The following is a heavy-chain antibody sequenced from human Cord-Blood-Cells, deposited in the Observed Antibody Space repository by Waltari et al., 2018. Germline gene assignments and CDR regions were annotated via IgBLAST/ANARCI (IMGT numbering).Heavy chain of an antibody. CDR3: ARMDYGDFDY. V-gene: IGHV4-34*01. Sequence: QVQLQQWGAVLLKPSETLSLTCAVYGGSLSGYYWSWIRQPPGKGLAWIGEINHSGSTNYNPSLKSRVTISVDTSKNQFSLKLSSVTAADTAVYYCARMDYGDFDYWGQGTLVTVSS. CDR2: INHSGST. CDR1: GGSLSGYY. D-gene: IGHD4-17*01. J-gene: IGHJ4*02.